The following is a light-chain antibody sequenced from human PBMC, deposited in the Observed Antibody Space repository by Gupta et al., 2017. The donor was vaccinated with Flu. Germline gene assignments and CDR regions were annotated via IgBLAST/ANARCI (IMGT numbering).Light chain of an antibody. Sequence: DIVMTQSPLSLPVTPGEPASISCRSSQSLLHSNGYNSLDWFLQKPGQSPQLLIYRGSNRASGVPDRFSGSGSGTDFTLKISRVEAEDVGVYFCRRSLQTPHIFGQGTKMEIK. V-gene: IGKV2-28*01. CDR2: RGS. CDR3: RRSLQTPHI. CDR1: QSLLHSNGYNS. J-gene: IGKJ2*01.